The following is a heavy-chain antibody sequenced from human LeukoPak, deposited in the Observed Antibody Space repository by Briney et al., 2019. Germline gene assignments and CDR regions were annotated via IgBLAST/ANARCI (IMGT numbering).Heavy chain of an antibody. CDR3: ARDLPYHPIDY. CDR2: ISSSSSYI. V-gene: IGHV3-21*01. D-gene: IGHD2-2*01. J-gene: IGHJ4*02. CDR1: GFTFSSYS. Sequence: PGRSLRLSCAASGFTFSSYSMTWVRQAPGKGLEWVSSISSSSSYIYYADSVKGRFTISRDNAKNSLYLQMNSLRAEDTAVYYCARDLPYHPIDYWGQGTLVTVSS.